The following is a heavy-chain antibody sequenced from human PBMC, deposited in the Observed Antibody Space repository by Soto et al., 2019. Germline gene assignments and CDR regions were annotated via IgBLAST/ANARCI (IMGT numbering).Heavy chain of an antibody. CDR3: ARGAPIVVVPAAQTYYYYGMDV. CDR2: INPNSGGP. CDR1: GYTFTGYY. D-gene: IGHD2-2*01. Sequence: SVTVSCPASGYTFTGYYMHWLRQAPGHGLERMGWINPNSGGPNYAQKFPGWVTMTRETSISTAYMELSRLRSDDTAVYYCARGAPIVVVPAAQTYYYYGMDVWGQGTTVTVSS. J-gene: IGHJ6*01. V-gene: IGHV1-2*04.